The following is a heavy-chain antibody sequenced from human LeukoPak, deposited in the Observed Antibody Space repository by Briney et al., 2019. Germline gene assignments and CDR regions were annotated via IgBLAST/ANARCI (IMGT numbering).Heavy chain of an antibody. CDR3: AKDTGQWPVRTFDY. Sequence: GGSLRLSCAASGFTFSNYAMSWVRQAPGKGLEWVSGTSSSGGTTYYADSVKGRFTISRDNSKDTLYLQMNSLRAEDTALYYCAKDTGQWPVRTFDYWGQGPLVTVSS. CDR2: TSSSGGTT. J-gene: IGHJ4*02. CDR1: GFTFSNYA. D-gene: IGHD6-19*01. V-gene: IGHV3-23*01.